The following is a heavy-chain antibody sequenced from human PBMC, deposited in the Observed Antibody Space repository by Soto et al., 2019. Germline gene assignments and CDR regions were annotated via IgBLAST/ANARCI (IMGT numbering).Heavy chain of an antibody. Sequence: GGSLRLSCAASGFTFSSYAMHWVRQAPGKGLEWVALISYDGSDKDYADFVKGRFTISRDNSRNTLFLQMNSLRAEDTAVYYCARDYYKYYDSSGYYRSPAYWGQGTLVTVSS. CDR2: ISYDGSDK. V-gene: IGHV3-30-3*01. CDR1: GFTFSSYA. J-gene: IGHJ4*02. CDR3: ARDYYKYYDSSGYYRSPAY. D-gene: IGHD3-22*01.